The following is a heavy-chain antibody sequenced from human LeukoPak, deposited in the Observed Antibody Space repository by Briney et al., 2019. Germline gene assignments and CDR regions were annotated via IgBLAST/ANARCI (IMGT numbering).Heavy chain of an antibody. V-gene: IGHV4-59*12. CDR1: GGSISSYY. J-gene: IGHJ5*02. D-gene: IGHD3-10*01. Sequence: SETLSLTCTVSGGSISSYYWSWIRQPPGKGLEWMGYIYYSGSTNYNPSLKSRVTISVDTSKNQFSLKLSSATAADTAVYYCARFYYYGSGSYLNWFDPWGQGTLVTVSS. CDR2: IYYSGST. CDR3: ARFYYYGSGSYLNWFDP.